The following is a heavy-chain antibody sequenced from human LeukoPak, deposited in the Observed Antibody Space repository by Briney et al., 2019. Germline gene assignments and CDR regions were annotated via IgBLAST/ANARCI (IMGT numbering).Heavy chain of an antibody. Sequence: GSLRLSCAVSGFTFRNYWMSWVRQAPGKGLEWVANIKQDGSEKYYVDSVKGRFAISRDNGKNSLYLQMNSLRPEDTAVYFCARDEPLGATTGWGQGTLVTVSS. CDR1: GFTFRNYW. D-gene: IGHD1-26*01. V-gene: IGHV3-7*01. J-gene: IGHJ4*02. CDR2: IKQDGSEK. CDR3: ARDEPLGATTG.